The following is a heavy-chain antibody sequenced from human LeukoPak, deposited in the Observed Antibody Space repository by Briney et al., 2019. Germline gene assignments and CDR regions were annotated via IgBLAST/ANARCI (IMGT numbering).Heavy chain of an antibody. CDR3: ARGTVVISAFDI. V-gene: IGHV4-59*08. D-gene: IGHD3-22*01. Sequence: PSETLSLTCTVSGGSISGYYWSWIRQPPGKGLEWIGYIYYSGSTNYNPSLKSRVTISVDTSKNQFSLKLGSVTAADTAVYYCARGTVVISAFDIWGQGTMVTVSS. J-gene: IGHJ3*02. CDR2: IYYSGST. CDR1: GGSISGYY.